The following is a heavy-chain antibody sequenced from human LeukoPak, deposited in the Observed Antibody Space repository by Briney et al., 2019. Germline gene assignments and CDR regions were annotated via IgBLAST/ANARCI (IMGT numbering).Heavy chain of an antibody. V-gene: IGHV4-59*01. CDR1: AGSISGDY. J-gene: IGHJ6*03. Sequence: SETLSLTCTVSAGSISGDYWSWIRQPPGKGLEWIAYIYSSGSSNYNPSLKSRVTISVDTSKNQFSLRLNSVTAADTAVYFCARSLAVAGYSYYYYLDVWGTGTTVAVSS. CDR3: ARSLAVAGYSYYYYLDV. CDR2: IYSSGSS. D-gene: IGHD6-19*01.